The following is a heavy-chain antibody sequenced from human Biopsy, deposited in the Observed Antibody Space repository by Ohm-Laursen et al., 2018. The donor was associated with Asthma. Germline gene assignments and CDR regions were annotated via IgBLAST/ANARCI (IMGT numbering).Heavy chain of an antibody. CDR1: GFTFSSYS. J-gene: IGHJ4*02. D-gene: IGHD5-18*01. Sequence: SLRLSCTAPGFTFSSYSMNWVRQVPGKGLEWVSYISSSSSTIYYADSVKGRFTISRDNAKNSLYLQMNSLRDEDTAVYYCARFKRGYSYGYAGVFDYWGQGTLVTVSS. V-gene: IGHV3-48*02. CDR3: ARFKRGYSYGYAGVFDY. CDR2: ISSSSSTI.